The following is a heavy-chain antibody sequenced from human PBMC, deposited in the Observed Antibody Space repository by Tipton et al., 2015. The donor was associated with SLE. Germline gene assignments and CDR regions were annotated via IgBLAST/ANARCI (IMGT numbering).Heavy chain of an antibody. D-gene: IGHD6-19*01. CDR3: AGRGYSSDWRGYFDL. Sequence: SLRLSCAASGFTVSSNSMSWVRQAPGNGLEWVSVIYSGGNIYYADSVKGRFTISRDNSNLYLQMNSLGAEDTAVYYCAGRGYSSDWRGYFDLWGRGTLVTVSS. V-gene: IGHV3-53*01. CDR1: GFTVSSNS. CDR2: IYSGGNI. J-gene: IGHJ2*01.